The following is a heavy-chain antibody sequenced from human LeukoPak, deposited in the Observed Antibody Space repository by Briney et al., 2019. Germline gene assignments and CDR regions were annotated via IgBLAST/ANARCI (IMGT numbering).Heavy chain of an antibody. Sequence: ASVKVSCKASGYTFTGYYMHWVRQAPGQGLEWMGRINPNSGGTNYAQKFQGRATMTRDTSISTAYMELSRLRSDDTAVYYCARDMGSGSLFDYWGQGTLVTVSS. V-gene: IGHV1-2*06. CDR2: INPNSGGT. CDR3: ARDMGSGSLFDY. J-gene: IGHJ4*02. CDR1: GYTFTGYY. D-gene: IGHD1-26*01.